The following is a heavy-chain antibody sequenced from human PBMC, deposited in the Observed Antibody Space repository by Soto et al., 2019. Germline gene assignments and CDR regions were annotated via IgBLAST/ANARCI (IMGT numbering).Heavy chain of an antibody. J-gene: IGHJ6*02. D-gene: IGHD3-10*01. CDR2: ISYSGST. Sequence: SEALSVICSVSGGSISSSYWSWIRQPPGKELEWIGYISYSGSTTYNPSLKSRITLSVDTSKNQSSLRVASVTAADTAVYYCARGHRSMEYYYYYSMAVWGEGTTVTVS. CDR1: GGSISSSY. V-gene: IGHV4-59*01. CDR3: ARGHRSMEYYYYYSMAV.